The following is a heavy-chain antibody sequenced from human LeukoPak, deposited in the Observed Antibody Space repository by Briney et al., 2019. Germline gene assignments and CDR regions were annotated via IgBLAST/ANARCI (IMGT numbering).Heavy chain of an antibody. Sequence: PGGSLRLSCAASGFTFDDYGMSWVRQAPGKGLEWVSSLISSGTTTYYADSVKGRFTISRDNSKNTVHLQMDSLGAEDSAVYYCAKNAGYSYGLYYFDYWGQGTLVTVSS. J-gene: IGHJ4*02. V-gene: IGHV3-23*01. D-gene: IGHD5-18*01. CDR3: AKNAGYSYGLYYFDY. CDR2: LISSGTTT. CDR1: GFTFDDYG.